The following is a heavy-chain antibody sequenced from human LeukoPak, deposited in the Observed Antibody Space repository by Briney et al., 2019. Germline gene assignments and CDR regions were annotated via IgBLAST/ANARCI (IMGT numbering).Heavy chain of an antibody. J-gene: IGHJ6*02. CDR3: AREAWGSIAAAGTGSYYYGMDV. CDR2: ISGSGVST. CDR1: GFTFTNYA. D-gene: IGHD6-13*01. Sequence: GGSLRLSCSISGFTFTNYAMNWVRQAPGKGLEWVSAISGSGVSTYYADSVKGRFTISRDNSKNTLYLQMNSLRAEDTAVYYCAREAWGSIAAAGTGSYYYGMDVWGQGTTVTVSS. V-gene: IGHV3-23*01.